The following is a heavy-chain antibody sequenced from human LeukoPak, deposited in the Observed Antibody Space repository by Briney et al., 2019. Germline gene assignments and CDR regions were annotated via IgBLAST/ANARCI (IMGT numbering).Heavy chain of an antibody. CDR1: GGTFSSYA. J-gene: IGHJ1*01. D-gene: IGHD1-26*01. V-gene: IGHV1-69*05. Sequence: APVKVSCKASGGTFSSYAISWVRQAPGQGLEWMGGIIPIFGTANYAQKFQGRVTITTDESTSTAYMELSSLRSEDTAVYYCARGVGATSMDFQHWGQGTLVTVSS. CDR2: IIPIFGTA. CDR3: ARGVGATSMDFQH.